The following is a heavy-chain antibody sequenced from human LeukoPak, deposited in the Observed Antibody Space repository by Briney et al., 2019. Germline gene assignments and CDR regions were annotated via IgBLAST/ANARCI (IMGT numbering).Heavy chain of an antibody. CDR3: ARKSHY. V-gene: IGHV3-21*05. CDR2: ISSSSSYI. CDR1: GFTFSSYE. Sequence: GGSLRLSCAASGFTFSSYEMNWVRQAPGKGLEWVSYISSSSSYIYYADSVKGRFTISRDNAKNSLYLQMNSLRAEDTAVYYCARKSHYWGQGTLVTVSS. J-gene: IGHJ4*02.